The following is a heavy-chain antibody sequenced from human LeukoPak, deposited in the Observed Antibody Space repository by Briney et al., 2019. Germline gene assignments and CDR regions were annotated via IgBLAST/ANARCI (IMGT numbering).Heavy chain of an antibody. CDR3: AKDKGASYSSSPIDP. J-gene: IGHJ5*02. Sequence: SETLSLTCAVYGGSFSGYYWSWIRQPPGKGLEWIGEINHSGSTNYNPSLKSRVTISVDTSKNQFSLKLSSVTAADTAVYYCAKDKGASYSSSPIDPWGQGTLVTVSS. V-gene: IGHV4-34*01. CDR2: INHSGST. CDR1: GGSFSGYY. D-gene: IGHD6-6*01.